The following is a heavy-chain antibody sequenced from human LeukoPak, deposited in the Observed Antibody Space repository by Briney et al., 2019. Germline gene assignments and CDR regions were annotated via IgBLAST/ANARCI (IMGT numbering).Heavy chain of an antibody. D-gene: IGHD6-13*01. CDR3: ARDLGYGPNYYYHYAMDA. CDR1: RDTMKISE. V-gene: IGHV4-4*07. J-gene: IGHJ6*02. CDR2: IYTSGST. Sequence: SLTSAACRDTMKISECGGFWQPTGKGLEWIGRIYTSGSTNYNPSLKSRVTMSVDTSKNQFSLKLSSVTAADTAVYYCARDLGYGPNYYYHYAMDAWGQGTPVNVSS.